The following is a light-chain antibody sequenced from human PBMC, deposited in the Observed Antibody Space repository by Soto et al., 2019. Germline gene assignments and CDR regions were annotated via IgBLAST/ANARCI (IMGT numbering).Light chain of an antibody. CDR2: GAS. CDR1: QSVSSSF. CDR3: QQYGSSRLT. Sequence: EIVLTQSPDTLSLSPWERGTLSCRASQSVSSSFLAWYQQRPGQAPRLLIYGASSRATGIPDRFSGSGSGADFTLTISRLEPEDFAVYYCQQYGSSRLTFGGGTKVDIK. V-gene: IGKV3-20*01. J-gene: IGKJ4*01.